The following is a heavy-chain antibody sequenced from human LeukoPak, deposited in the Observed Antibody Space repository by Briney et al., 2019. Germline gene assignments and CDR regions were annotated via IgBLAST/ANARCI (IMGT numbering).Heavy chain of an antibody. CDR1: GGTFSSYA. V-gene: IGHV1-69*13. CDR3: ARLGIAAAQTLGAFDI. D-gene: IGHD6-13*01. J-gene: IGHJ3*02. Sequence: GASVKVSCKASGGTFSSYAISWVRQAPGQGLEWMGGIIPIFGTANYAQKFQGRVTITADESTSTAYMELSSLRSEDTAVYYCARLGIAAAQTLGAFDIWGQGTMVTVSS. CDR2: IIPIFGTA.